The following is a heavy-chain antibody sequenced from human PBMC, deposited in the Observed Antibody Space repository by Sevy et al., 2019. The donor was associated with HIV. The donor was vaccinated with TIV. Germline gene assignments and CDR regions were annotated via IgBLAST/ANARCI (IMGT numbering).Heavy chain of an antibody. D-gene: IGHD6-13*01. CDR2: IHSSGST. J-gene: IGHJ6*02. CDR1: GGSIHNSY. CDR3: AREYSSSETLHV. Sequence: SETLSLTCTVSGGSIHNSYWSWIRQSPGKVLEWIGYIHSSGSTNGNPSLKGRVTISVDTSKNQFSLNLKSVTAADSGIYYCAREYSSSETLHVWGQGTTVTVSS. V-gene: IGHV4-59*01.